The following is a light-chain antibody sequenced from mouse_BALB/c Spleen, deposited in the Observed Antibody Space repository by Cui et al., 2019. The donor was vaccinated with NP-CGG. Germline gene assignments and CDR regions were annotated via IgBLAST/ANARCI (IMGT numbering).Light chain of an antibody. CDR3: ALWYSNHWV. V-gene: IGLV1*01. CDR2: GTH. Sequence: QAVVTHESALTTSPGETVTLTCLSSSGAVTTSNYANWVQEKPDHLFTGLIGGTHNRVPGVPARFSGSLIGDKAALTITGAQTEDEAIYFCALWYSNHWVFGGGTKLTVL. J-gene: IGLJ1*01. CDR1: SGAVTTSNY.